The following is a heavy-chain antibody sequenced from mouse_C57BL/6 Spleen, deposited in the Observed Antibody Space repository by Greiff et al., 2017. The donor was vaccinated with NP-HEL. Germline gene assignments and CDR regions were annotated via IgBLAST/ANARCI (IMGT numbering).Heavy chain of an antibody. CDR3: ATTVVATPYFDY. J-gene: IGHJ2*01. CDR2: IDPSDSYT. D-gene: IGHD1-1*01. V-gene: IGHV1-50*01. Sequence: VKQSCKASGYTFTSYWMQWVKQRPGQGLEWIGEIDPSDSYTNYNQKFKGKATVTVDTSSSTAYMQLSSLTSEDSAVYYCATTVVATPYFDYWGQGTTLTVSS. CDR1: GYTFTSYW.